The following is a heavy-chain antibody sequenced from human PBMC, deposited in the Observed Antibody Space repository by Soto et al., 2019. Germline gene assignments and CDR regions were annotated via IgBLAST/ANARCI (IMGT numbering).Heavy chain of an antibody. CDR3: AKLPVITASYYSQDMDV. D-gene: IGHD3-10*01. V-gene: IGHV3-23*01. J-gene: IGHJ6*02. Sequence: GGSLRLSCAASGFPFTTYPMNWVRQAPGKGLEWVSGISGCGISTFYADSVKGRFTISRDNSKNTVFLQMNSLRAEDTALYYCAKLPVITASYYSQDMDVWGQGTTVTVSS. CDR1: GFPFTTYP. CDR2: ISGCGIST.